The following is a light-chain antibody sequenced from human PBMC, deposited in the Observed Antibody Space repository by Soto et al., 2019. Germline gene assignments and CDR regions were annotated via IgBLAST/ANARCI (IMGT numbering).Light chain of an antibody. Sequence: EIVMTQSPATLSVSPGERATLSCRASQSVSSNLAWYQQKPGQAPRLLIYGASTRVTDIPARFSGSGSGTEFTLSISSLQSEDFAVYYCQQYNNWPPFTFGPGTKVDIK. V-gene: IGKV3-15*01. J-gene: IGKJ3*01. CDR1: QSVSSN. CDR2: GAS. CDR3: QQYNNWPPFT.